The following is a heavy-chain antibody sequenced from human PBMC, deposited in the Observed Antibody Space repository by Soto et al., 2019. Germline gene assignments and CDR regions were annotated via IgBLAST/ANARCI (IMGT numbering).Heavy chain of an antibody. D-gene: IGHD2-21*02. V-gene: IGHV1-46*01. CDR1: GYTFTSYY. Sequence: QVQLVQSGAEVKKPGASVKVSCKASGYTFTSYYMHWVRQAPGQGLEWMGIINPSGGSTSYAQKCQGRVPMTRDTSTSSVYMELSSLRSEDTAVYYCAGVTHPADWFDPWGQGTLVTVSS. CDR2: INPSGGST. J-gene: IGHJ5*02. CDR3: AGVTHPADWFDP.